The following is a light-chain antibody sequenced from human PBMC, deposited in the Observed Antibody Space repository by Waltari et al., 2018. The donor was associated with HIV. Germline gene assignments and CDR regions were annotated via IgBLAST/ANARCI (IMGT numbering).Light chain of an antibody. CDR3: GTWDSSLRAEV. CDR1: SSNIANNY. V-gene: IGLV1-51*01. Sequence: QSVLTQPPSVSAAPGQKVTISCPGSSSNIANNYVSWYQEPPGTAPKLLIYDNNKRPSGIPDRFSGAKSGTSATLGITVLQTGDEADYYCGTWDSSLRAEVFGTGTKVTVL. J-gene: IGLJ1*01. CDR2: DNN.